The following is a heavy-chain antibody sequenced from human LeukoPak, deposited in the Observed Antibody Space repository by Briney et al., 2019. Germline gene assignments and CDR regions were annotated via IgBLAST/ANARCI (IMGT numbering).Heavy chain of an antibody. CDR3: AISGWYLDGFDY. Sequence: PGGSLRLSCAASGFTFSSYWMHWVRQAPGKGLVWVSRINSDGSSTSYADSVKGRFTISRDNAKNTLYLQMNSLRAEDTAVYYCAISGWYLDGFDYWGQGTLVTVSS. J-gene: IGHJ4*02. V-gene: IGHV3-74*01. CDR1: GFTFSSYW. D-gene: IGHD6-19*01. CDR2: INSDGSST.